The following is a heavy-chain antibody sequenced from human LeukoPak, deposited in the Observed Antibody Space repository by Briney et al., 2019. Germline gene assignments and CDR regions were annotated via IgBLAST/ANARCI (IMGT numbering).Heavy chain of an antibody. Sequence: PGGSLSLSCAASGLTFSGYIMNWVRQAPGKGLEWVSSISTSGTYMDYADSVKGRFIISRDNSKNSLFLQMNSLRAEDTAVYSCARGIAAAGHGMDVWGQGTTVTVSS. CDR3: ARGIAAAGHGMDV. V-gene: IGHV3-21*01. J-gene: IGHJ6*02. CDR1: GLTFSGYI. D-gene: IGHD6-13*01. CDR2: ISTSGTYM.